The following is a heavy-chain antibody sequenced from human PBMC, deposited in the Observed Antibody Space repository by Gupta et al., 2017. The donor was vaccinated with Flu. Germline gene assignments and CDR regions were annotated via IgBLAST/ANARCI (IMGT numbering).Heavy chain of an antibody. CDR3: ARGGRSSSRVDY. D-gene: IGHD6-6*01. V-gene: IGHV3-21*01. CDR1: GFTFSSYS. Sequence: EVQLVESGGGLVKPGGSLRLSCAASGFTFSSYSMNWVRQAPGKGLEWVSSISSSSSYIYYADSVKGRFTISRDNAKNSLYLQMNSLRAEDTAVYYCARGGRSSSRVDYWGQGTLVTVSS. J-gene: IGHJ4*02. CDR2: ISSSSSYI.